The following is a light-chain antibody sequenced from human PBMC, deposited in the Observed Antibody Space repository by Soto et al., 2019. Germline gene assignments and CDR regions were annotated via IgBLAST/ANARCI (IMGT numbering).Light chain of an antibody. CDR1: QAIRNS. CDR2: AAS. V-gene: IGKV1-27*01. J-gene: IGKJ3*01. Sequence: DIQMTQSPSSLSASVGDRVTITCRASQAIRNSLAWYQQKPGKVPRLLIYAASTLQPGVPSRFSGSGSGTDFTLTISSLQPEDFATYYCHQYYSSPCTFGPGTKLGIK. CDR3: HQYYSSPCT.